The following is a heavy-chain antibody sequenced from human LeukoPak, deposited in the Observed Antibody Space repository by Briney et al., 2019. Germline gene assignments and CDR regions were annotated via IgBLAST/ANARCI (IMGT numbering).Heavy chain of an antibody. V-gene: IGHV1-24*01. CDR3: ARLSATRYYYDSSGYYYPNYRWFDP. Sequence: APVKVSCKVSGYTLTELSMHWVRQAPGKGLEWMGGFDPEDGETIYAQKFQGRVTMTEDTSTDTAYMELSSLRSEDTAVYYCARLSATRYYYDSSGYYYPNYRWFDPWGQGTLVTVSS. D-gene: IGHD3-22*01. CDR2: FDPEDGET. CDR1: GYTLTELS. J-gene: IGHJ5*02.